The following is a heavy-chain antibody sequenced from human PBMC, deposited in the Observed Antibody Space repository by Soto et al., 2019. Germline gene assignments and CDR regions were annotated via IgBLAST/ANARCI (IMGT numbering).Heavy chain of an antibody. CDR3: AREVQVHTPAFVY. CDR1: GGTFNTYA. D-gene: IGHD2-15*01. CDR2: ISPMFGAA. Sequence: QVQLVQSGAEMKKPGSSVKVSCQSSGGTFNTYAMNWVRQAPGQGPEWMGDISPMFGAANYAPKFQGRVTITADECTGTSDMQLSSLTSEDTVLYFCAREVQVHTPAFVYWGQGTLVTVSS. V-gene: IGHV1-69*19. J-gene: IGHJ4*02.